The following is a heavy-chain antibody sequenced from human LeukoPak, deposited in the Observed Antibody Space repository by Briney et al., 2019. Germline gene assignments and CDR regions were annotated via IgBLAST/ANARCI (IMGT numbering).Heavy chain of an antibody. CDR1: GFSLNSYW. CDR3: ARGGPHHAFDI. V-gene: IGHV3-74*01. CDR2: VNNDGTGT. Sequence: GGSLRLSCAASGFSLNSYWKYWVRQVPGKGLVWVSRVNNDGTGTTYADSVKGRFTISRDNAKNTVYLQMNSLRDEDTAVYYCARGGPHHAFDIWGQGTMVTVSS. J-gene: IGHJ3*02.